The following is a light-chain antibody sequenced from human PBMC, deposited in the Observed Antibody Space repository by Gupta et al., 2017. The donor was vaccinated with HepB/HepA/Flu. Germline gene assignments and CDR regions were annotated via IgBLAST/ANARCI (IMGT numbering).Light chain of an antibody. CDR2: HSS. CDR1: QSVSNN. V-gene: IGKV3-15*01. J-gene: IGKJ3*01. CDR3: QQYNNWPLT. Sequence: EIVMTQSPATLSVSPGERATLSCKASQSVSNNLAWYQQKPGQAPRLLMYHSSTRATGIPARVTGSGSGTEFTLTISSLQSEDFAVYYCQQYNNWPLTFGPGTKVDFK.